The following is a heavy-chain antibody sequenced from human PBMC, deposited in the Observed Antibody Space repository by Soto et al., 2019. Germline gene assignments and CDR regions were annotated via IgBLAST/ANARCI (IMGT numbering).Heavy chain of an antibody. V-gene: IGHV3-21*01. CDR3: ARDGRSSWYYFDY. Sequence: PGGSLRLSCAASGFTFSSYSMNWVRQAPGKGLEWVSSISSSSSYIYYADSVKGRFTISRDNAKNSLYLQMNSLRAEDTAVYYCARDGRSSWYYFDYWGQGTQVTVSS. J-gene: IGHJ4*02. CDR2: ISSSSSYI. D-gene: IGHD6-13*01. CDR1: GFTFSSYS.